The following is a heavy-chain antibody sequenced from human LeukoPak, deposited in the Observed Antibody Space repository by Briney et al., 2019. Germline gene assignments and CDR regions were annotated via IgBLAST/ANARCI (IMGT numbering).Heavy chain of an antibody. CDR2: INPNSGGT. V-gene: IGHV1-2*02. CDR3: ARGNIVVVPAASDAFDI. J-gene: IGHJ3*02. D-gene: IGHD2-2*01. Sequence: ASVKVSCKASGYTFTGYYMHWVRQAPGQGLEWMGWINPNSGGTNYAQKFQGRVTMTRDTSISTAYMELSRLRSDDTAVYYCARGNIVVVPAASDAFDIWGQGTMVTVSS. CDR1: GYTFTGYY.